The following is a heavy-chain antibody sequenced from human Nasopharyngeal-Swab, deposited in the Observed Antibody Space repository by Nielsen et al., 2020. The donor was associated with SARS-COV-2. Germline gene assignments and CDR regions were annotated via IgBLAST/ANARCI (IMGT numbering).Heavy chain of an antibody. J-gene: IGHJ4*02. D-gene: IGHD4-17*01. CDR2: INHSGST. CDR1: GGSISSSSYY. Sequence: SETLSLTCTVSGGSISSSSYYWSWIRQPPGKGLEWIGEINHSGSTNYNSSLKSRVTISVDTSKNQFSLKLSSVTAADTAVCYCARGNGAFDYWGQGTLVTVSS. CDR3: ARGNGAFDY. V-gene: IGHV4-39*07.